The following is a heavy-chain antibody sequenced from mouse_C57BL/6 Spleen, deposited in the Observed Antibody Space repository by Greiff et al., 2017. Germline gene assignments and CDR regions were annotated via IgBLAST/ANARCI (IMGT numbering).Heavy chain of an antibody. Sequence: QVQLKQSGPELVKPGASVKISCKASGYAFSSSWMNWVKQRPGKGLEWIGRIYPGDGDTNYNGKFKGKATLTADKSSSTAYMQLSSLTSEDSAVXFGAREGSMVTTNFDYWGQGTTLTVSS. CDR2: IYPGDGDT. V-gene: IGHV1-82*01. D-gene: IGHD2-2*01. CDR3: AREGSMVTTNFDY. J-gene: IGHJ2*01. CDR1: GYAFSSSW.